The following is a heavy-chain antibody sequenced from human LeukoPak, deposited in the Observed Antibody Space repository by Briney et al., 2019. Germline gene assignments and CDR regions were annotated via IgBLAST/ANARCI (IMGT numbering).Heavy chain of an antibody. CDR3: AKHDSSSYY. V-gene: IGHV3-30*02. D-gene: IGHD3-22*01. Sequence: GGSLRLSCAASGFTFSSYSMNWVRQAPGKGLEWVAFIRSDGSDKYYAGSVKGRFTISRDNSKNTLYLQRNSLRAEDTAVYYCAKHDSSSYYWGQGTLVTVSS. CDR1: GFTFSSYS. J-gene: IGHJ4*02. CDR2: IRSDGSDK.